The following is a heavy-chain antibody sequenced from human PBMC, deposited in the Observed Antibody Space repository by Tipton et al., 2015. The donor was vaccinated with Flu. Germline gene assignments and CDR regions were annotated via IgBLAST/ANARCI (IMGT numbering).Heavy chain of an antibody. CDR1: GDSVGSAYY. CDR2: SYHTGNT. CDR3: ARYSSSVATYWYFDL. V-gene: IGHV4-38-2*01. D-gene: IGHD6-6*01. J-gene: IGHJ2*01. Sequence: TLSLTCSVSGDSVGSAYYWGWIRQSPGKGLEWIGNSYHTGNTYYNPTLKSRVTISVDRSKNQFSLKLISVTAADTAVYYCARYSSSVATYWYFDLWGRGTLVTVSS.